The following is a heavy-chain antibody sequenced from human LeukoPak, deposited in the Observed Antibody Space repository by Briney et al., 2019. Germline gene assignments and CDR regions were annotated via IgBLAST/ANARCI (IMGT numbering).Heavy chain of an antibody. D-gene: IGHD2-2*01. CDR1: GFTFSSYS. V-gene: IGHV3-21*01. J-gene: IGHJ3*02. CDR2: ISSTSSYI. Sequence: GGSLRLSCAASGFTFSSYSMNWVRQAPGKGLEWVSSISSTSSYIYYADSVKGRFTISRDNAKNSLCLQMNSLRAEDTAVYYCARVGDIVVVPGEDAFDIWGQGTMVTVSS. CDR3: ARVGDIVVVPGEDAFDI.